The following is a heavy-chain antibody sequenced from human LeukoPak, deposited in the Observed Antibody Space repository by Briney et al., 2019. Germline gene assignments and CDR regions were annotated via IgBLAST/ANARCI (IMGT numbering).Heavy chain of an antibody. CDR3: AKGMEWVVVPAALDV. V-gene: IGHV3-23*01. J-gene: IGHJ6*02. CDR1: GFTVPDNY. D-gene: IGHD2-2*01. CDR2: ISGSGGST. Sequence: GGSLRLSCAASGFTVPDNYMNWVRQAPGKGLEWVSTISGSGGSTYYADSVKGRFTISRDNSMDTLFLQMNSLRAEDTALYYCAKGMEWVVVPAALDVWGQGTTVTVSS.